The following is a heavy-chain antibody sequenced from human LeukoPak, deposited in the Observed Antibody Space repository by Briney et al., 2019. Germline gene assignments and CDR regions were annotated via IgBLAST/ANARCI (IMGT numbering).Heavy chain of an antibody. D-gene: IGHD3-22*01. Sequence: PGGSLGLSCAASGYTVSGIYMSWVRQAPGKGLEWVSVIYSGGSTYYPDSVKGRFTISRDNSKNTVYLQMNALRAEDTAVYYCARARYDTSGYPHFDYWGQGTLVTVSS. V-gene: IGHV3-66*01. CDR3: ARARYDTSGYPHFDY. J-gene: IGHJ4*02. CDR1: GYTVSGIY. CDR2: IYSGGST.